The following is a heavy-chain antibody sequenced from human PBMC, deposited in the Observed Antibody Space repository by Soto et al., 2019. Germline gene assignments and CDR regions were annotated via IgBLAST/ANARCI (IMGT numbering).Heavy chain of an antibody. CDR3: ARDSAYSSSTYYYYGMDV. V-gene: IGHV1-3*05. J-gene: IGHJ6*02. CDR2: INAGNGNT. CDR1: GYTFTSYA. D-gene: IGHD6-6*01. Sequence: QVQLVQSGAEEKKPGASVKVSCKASGYTFTSYAMHWVRQAPGQRLEWMGWINAGNGNTKYSQKFQGRVTITRDTSASPAYMELSSLRSEDTAVYYCARDSAYSSSTYYYYGMDVWGQGTTVTVSS.